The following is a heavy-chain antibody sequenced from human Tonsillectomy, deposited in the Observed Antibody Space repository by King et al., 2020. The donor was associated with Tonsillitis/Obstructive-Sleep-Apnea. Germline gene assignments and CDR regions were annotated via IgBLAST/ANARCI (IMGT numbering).Heavy chain of an antibody. Sequence: QLVQSGAEVKKPGESLKISCKGSGYSFTNYWIGWVRQMPGKGLEWMGIIYPGDSEIKYSPSFQGQVTISADKSIGTAYLQWSSLKASDTAMYYCATLYDSSGYYFGAEYFQHWGQGTLVTVSS. CDR2: IYPGDSEI. D-gene: IGHD3-22*01. J-gene: IGHJ1*01. CDR1: GYSFTNYW. V-gene: IGHV5-51*01. CDR3: ATLYDSSGYYFGAEYFQH.